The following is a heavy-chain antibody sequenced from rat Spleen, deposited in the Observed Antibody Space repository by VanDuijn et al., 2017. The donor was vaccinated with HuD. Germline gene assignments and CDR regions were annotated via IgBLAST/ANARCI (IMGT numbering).Heavy chain of an antibody. Sequence: EVQLVESDGGLVQPGRSLKLSCAASGFTFSDYYMAWVRQAPTKGLEWVATISYDGGRNFYRISVKGRFTISRDDATNTLYLQMDSLRSEDTATYYCTKVLSGSFDYWGQGVMVTVSS. CDR3: TKVLSGSFDY. V-gene: IGHV5-20*01. D-gene: IGHD5-1*01. J-gene: IGHJ2*01. CDR1: GFTFSDYY. CDR2: ISYDGGRN.